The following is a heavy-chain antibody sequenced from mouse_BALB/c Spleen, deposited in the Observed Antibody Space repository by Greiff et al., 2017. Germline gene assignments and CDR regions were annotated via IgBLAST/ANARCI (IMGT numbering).Heavy chain of an antibody. V-gene: IGHV5-4*02. D-gene: IGHD2-14*01. J-gene: IGHJ2*01. CDR1: GFTFSDYY. Sequence: EVKLVESGGGLVKPGGSLKLSCAASGFTFSDYYMYWVRQTPEKRLEWVATISDGGIYTYYPDSVKGRFTISRDNAKNNLYLQMSSLKSEDTAMYYCARGDRYDYFDYWGQGTTLTVSS. CDR2: ISDGGIYT. CDR3: ARGDRYDYFDY.